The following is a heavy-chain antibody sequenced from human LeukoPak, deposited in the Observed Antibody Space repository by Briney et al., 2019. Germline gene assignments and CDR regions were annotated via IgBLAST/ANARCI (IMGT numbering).Heavy chain of an antibody. CDR3: AKVLQYYYYGMDV. Sequence: GGSLRLSCATYRFTFGSYSMNWVRQAPGTGLEWVSAISNSGGSTYYADSVKGRFTISRDNSKNTLYLQMNSLRAEDTAVYYCAKVLQYYYYGMDVWGQGTTVTVSS. D-gene: IGHD5-24*01. V-gene: IGHV3-23*01. CDR1: RFTFGSYS. CDR2: ISNSGGST. J-gene: IGHJ6*02.